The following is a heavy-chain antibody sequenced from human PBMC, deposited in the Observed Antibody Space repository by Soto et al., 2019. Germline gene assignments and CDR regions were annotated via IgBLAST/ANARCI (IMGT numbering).Heavy chain of an antibody. V-gene: IGHV3-23*01. J-gene: IGHJ4*02. Sequence: GGSLRLSCAASGFTFSSYAMSWVRQAPGKGLEWVSAISGSGGSTYYADSVKGRFTISRDNSKNTLYLQMNSLRAEDTVVYYCAKDHPREDIVVVPAAIGWGQGTLVTVSS. D-gene: IGHD2-2*02. CDR3: AKDHPREDIVVVPAAIG. CDR1: GFTFSSYA. CDR2: ISGSGGST.